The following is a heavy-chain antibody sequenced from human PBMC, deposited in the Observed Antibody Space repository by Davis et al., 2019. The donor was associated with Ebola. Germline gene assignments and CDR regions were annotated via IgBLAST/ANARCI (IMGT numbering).Heavy chain of an antibody. J-gene: IGHJ4*02. D-gene: IGHD6-19*01. Sequence: HSQTLSLTCAISGDSVSGWNWIRQSPSRGLEWLGRTYYNSKWYNDYAVSVKSRITINPDTSRNHFSLQLNSVTPEDTAVYYCVRGWLRTSFDCWGQGTLVTVSS. CDR1: GDSVSG. V-gene: IGHV6-1*01. CDR2: TYYNSKWYN. CDR3: VRGWLRTSFDC.